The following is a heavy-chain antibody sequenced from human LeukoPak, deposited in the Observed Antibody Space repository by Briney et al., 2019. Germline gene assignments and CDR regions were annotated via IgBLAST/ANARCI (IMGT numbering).Heavy chain of an antibody. CDR1: GFTFSSYW. V-gene: IGHV3-74*01. CDR2: INGDGSTT. CDR3: GSDTVLGY. J-gene: IGHJ4*02. Sequence: GGSLRLSCAASGFTFSSYWMHWVRQAPGKGLVWVSRINGDGSTTFYADSVKGRFTISRDNAKNTVYLQMNSLRVEDTAVYYCGSDTVLGYWCQGTLVTASS. D-gene: IGHD5-18*01.